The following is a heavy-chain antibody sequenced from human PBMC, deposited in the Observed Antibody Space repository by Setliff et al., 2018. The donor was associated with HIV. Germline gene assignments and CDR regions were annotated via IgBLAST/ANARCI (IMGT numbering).Heavy chain of an antibody. CDR2: TNPSGST. CDR1: VGSFSGHY. J-gene: IGHJ4*02. Sequence: SDTLSLTCAVYVGSFSGHYWIWIRQPPGKGLEWIGETNPSGSTKYNPSLKSRVTISVDRSKNQFSLKLTSVTAADTAAYYCGRLSETAMASFDSWGQGTLVTVSS. V-gene: IGHV4-34*01. D-gene: IGHD5-18*01. CDR3: GRLSETAMASFDS.